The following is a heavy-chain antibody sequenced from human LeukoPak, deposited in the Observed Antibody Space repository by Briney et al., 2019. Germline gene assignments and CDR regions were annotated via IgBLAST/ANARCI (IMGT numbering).Heavy chain of an antibody. J-gene: IGHJ4*02. V-gene: IGHV3-21*01. CDR2: ISSSSYI. Sequence: GGSLRLSCAASGFTFSSYSMNWVRQAPGKGLEWVSSISSSSYIYYADSVKGRFTISRDNAKNSLYLQMNSLRAEDTAVYYCARTIDSSGSNYWGQGTLVTVSS. D-gene: IGHD3-22*01. CDR3: ARTIDSSGSNY. CDR1: GFTFSSYS.